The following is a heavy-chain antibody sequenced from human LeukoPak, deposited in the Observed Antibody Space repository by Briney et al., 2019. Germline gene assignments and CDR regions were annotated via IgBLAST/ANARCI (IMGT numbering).Heavy chain of an antibody. Sequence: GGSLRLSCAASGFTFSDYAMSWVRQAPGKGLEWVSDVTGNGGSTYYADSVKGRFTISRDNSKNTLYLQMNSLRDEDTAVYYCARARGFDWWGQGTLVTVSS. V-gene: IGHV3-23*01. CDR2: VTGNGGST. J-gene: IGHJ4*02. CDR3: ARARGFDW. CDR1: GFTFSDYA.